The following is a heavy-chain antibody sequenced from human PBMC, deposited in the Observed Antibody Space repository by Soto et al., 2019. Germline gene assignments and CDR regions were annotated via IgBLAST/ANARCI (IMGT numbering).Heavy chain of an antibody. Sequence: VKVSCKASGGTFSSYAISWVRQAPGQGLEWMGGIIPIFGTANYAQKFQGRVTITADESTSTAYMELSSLRSVDTAVYYCARQWSGWFDPWGQGTLVTVSS. CDR1: GGTFSSYA. V-gene: IGHV1-69*13. J-gene: IGHJ5*02. CDR2: IIPIFGTA. D-gene: IGHD3-3*01. CDR3: ARQWSGWFDP.